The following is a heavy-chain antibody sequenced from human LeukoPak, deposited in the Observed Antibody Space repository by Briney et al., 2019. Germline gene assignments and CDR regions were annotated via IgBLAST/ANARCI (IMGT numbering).Heavy chain of an antibody. CDR3: ARAPVTSCRGAYCYPFDY. D-gene: IGHD2-21*01. V-gene: IGHV3-53*01. J-gene: IGHJ4*02. Sequence: PGGSLRLSCAASGFTVSSNYMSWVRRAPGKGLEWVSVIYSGGSTYYADSVKGRFTISRDNSKNTLYLQMNSLRAEDTAVYYCARAPVTSCRGAYCYPFDYWGQGTLVTVSS. CDR2: IYSGGST. CDR1: GFTVSSNY.